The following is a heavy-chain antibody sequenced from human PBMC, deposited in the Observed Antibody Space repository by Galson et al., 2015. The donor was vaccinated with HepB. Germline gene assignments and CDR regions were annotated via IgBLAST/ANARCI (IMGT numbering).Heavy chain of an antibody. D-gene: IGHD2-15*01. CDR1: GGTFSSYA. V-gene: IGHV1-69*04. CDR2: IIPILGIA. Sequence: SVKVSCKASGGTFSSYAISWVRQAPGQGLEWMGRIIPILGIANYAQKFQGRVTITADKSTSTAYMELSSLRSEDTAVYYCARALATQYYYYYGMDVWGQGTTVTVSS. J-gene: IGHJ6*02. CDR3: ARALATQYYYYYGMDV.